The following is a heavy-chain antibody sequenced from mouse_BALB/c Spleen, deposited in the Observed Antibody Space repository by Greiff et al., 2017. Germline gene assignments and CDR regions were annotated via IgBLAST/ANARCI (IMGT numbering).Heavy chain of an antibody. CDR1: GFTFSSYA. V-gene: IGHV5-9-4*01. Sequence: EVQGVESGGGLVKPGGSLKLSCAASGFTFSSYAMSWVRQSPEKRLEWVAEISSGGSYTYYPDTVTGRFTISRDNAKNTLYLEMSSLRSEDTAMYYCARREWLFDVWGAGTTVTVSS. J-gene: IGHJ1*01. CDR2: ISSGGSYT. CDR3: ARREWLFDV. D-gene: IGHD2-2*01.